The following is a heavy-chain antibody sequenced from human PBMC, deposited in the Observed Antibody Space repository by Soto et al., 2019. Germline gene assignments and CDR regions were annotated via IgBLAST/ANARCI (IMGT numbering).Heavy chain of an antibody. Sequence: PGGSLRLSCAASGFTFSSYAMSWVRQAPGKGLEWVSAISGSGGSTYYADSVKGRFTISRDNSKNTLYLQMNSLRAEDTAVYYCARLGPLIAVAGPCGYFDYWGQGTLVTVSS. CDR1: GFTFSSYA. CDR3: ARLGPLIAVAGPCGYFDY. D-gene: IGHD6-19*01. J-gene: IGHJ4*02. CDR2: ISGSGGST. V-gene: IGHV3-23*01.